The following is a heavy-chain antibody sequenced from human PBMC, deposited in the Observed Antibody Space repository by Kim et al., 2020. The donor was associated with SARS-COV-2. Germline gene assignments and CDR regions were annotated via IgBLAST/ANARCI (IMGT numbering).Heavy chain of an antibody. J-gene: IGHJ5*02. CDR3: AKDCSQLPAYH. CDR2: ITSSGGST. Sequence: GGSLRLSCAASGFTYTNYLMSWFRQVPGKGLEWVSTITSSGGSTYYADSVKGRFTISGDNSKNTLYLQMTSLRAEDTAVYYCAKDCSQLPAYHWGQATLV. CDR1: GFTYTNYL. V-gene: IGHV3-23*01. D-gene: IGHD2-2*01.